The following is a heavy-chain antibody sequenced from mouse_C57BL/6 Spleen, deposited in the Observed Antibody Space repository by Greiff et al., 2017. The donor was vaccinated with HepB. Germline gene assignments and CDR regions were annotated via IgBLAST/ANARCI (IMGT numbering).Heavy chain of an antibody. CDR3: AREKDGYYPYAMDY. CDR2: IDPSDSET. J-gene: IGHJ4*01. Sequence: QVQLQQPGAELVRPGSSVKLSCKASGYTFTSYWMHWVKQRPIQGLEWIGNIDPSDSETHYNQKFKDKATLTVDKSSSTAYMQLSSLTSEYSAVYYCAREKDGYYPYAMDYWGQGTSVTVSS. CDR1: GYTFTSYW. D-gene: IGHD2-3*01. V-gene: IGHV1-52*01.